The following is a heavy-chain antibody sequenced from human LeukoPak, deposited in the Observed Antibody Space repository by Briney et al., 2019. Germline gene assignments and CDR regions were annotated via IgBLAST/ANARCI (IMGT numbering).Heavy chain of an antibody. CDR1: GFTFRDYS. D-gene: IGHD1-1*01. V-gene: IGHV3-48*04. CDR3: ARDHNYAFDN. J-gene: IGHJ4*02. CDR2: IGISSGNT. Sequence: GGSLRLSCAASGFTFRDYSMNWVRQAPGKGLEWISYIGISSGNTKYADSVKGRFTISGDNAKNSLYLQMNSLRVEDTAVYYCARDHNYAFDNWGQGTLVTVSS.